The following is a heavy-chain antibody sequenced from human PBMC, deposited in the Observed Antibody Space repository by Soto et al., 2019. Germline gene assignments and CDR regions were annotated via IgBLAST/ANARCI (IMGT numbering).Heavy chain of an antibody. J-gene: IGHJ6*02. V-gene: IGHV3-15*07. CDR2: IKSKTDGGTT. Sequence: GGSLRLSCAASGFTFSNAWMNWVRQAPGKGLEWVGRIKSKTDGGTTDYAAPVKGRFTISRDDSKNTLYLQMNSLKTEDTAVYYCTTDPSIQLWLRWDYYYGMDVWGQGTTVTVSS. CDR1: GFTFSNAW. D-gene: IGHD5-18*01. CDR3: TTDPSIQLWLRWDYYYGMDV.